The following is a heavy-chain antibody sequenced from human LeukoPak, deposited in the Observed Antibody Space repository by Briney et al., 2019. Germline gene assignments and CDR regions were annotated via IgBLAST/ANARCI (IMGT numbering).Heavy chain of an antibody. V-gene: IGHV1-8*03. CDR3: ARTGYSGYRVGYDY. J-gene: IGHJ4*02. D-gene: IGHD5-12*01. CDR2: MNPNSGNT. Sequence: ASVKVSCKASGYTFTSYDINWVRQATGQGLEWMGWMNPNSGNTGYAQKFQGRVTITRNTSISTAYMELSSLRSEDTAVYYCARTGYSGYRVGYDYWGQGTLVTVSS. CDR1: GYTFTSYD.